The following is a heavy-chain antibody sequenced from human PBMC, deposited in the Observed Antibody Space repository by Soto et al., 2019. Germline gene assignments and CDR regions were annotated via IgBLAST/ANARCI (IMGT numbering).Heavy chain of an antibody. Sequence: GESLKISCKGSGYSFTSYWIGWVRQMPGKGLEWMGIIYPGDSDTRYSPSFQGQVTISADKSISTAYLQWSSLKASDTAMYYCAGGGVRGVITRTRDYYGMDVWGQGTKVTV. V-gene: IGHV5-51*01. J-gene: IGHJ6*02. CDR3: AGGGVRGVITRTRDYYGMDV. CDR1: GYSFTSYW. D-gene: IGHD3-10*01. CDR2: IYPGDSDT.